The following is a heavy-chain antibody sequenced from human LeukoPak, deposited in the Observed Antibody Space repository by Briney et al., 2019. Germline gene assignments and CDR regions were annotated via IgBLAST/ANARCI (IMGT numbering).Heavy chain of an antibody. D-gene: IGHD3-22*01. CDR3: ARADSSGYYYKY. V-gene: IGHV4-34*01. J-gene: IGHJ4*02. Sequence: SETLSLTCAVYGGSFSGYYWSWIRQPPGKGLEWIGEINHSGSTNYNPSLKSRVTISVDTSKKQFSLKLSSVTAADTAVYYCARADSSGYYYKYWGQGTLVTVSS. CDR2: INHSGST. CDR1: GGSFSGYY.